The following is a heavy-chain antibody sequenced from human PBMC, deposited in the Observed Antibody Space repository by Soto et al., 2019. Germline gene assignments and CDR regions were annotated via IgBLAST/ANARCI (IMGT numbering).Heavy chain of an antibody. CDR1: GYTLSSYD. J-gene: IGHJ6*02. V-gene: IGHV1-8*01. Sequence: ASVTVSCKASGYTLSSYDINWVRQETGQGLEWMGWMNPKSGHTGSAQKFQGRFTISRDNSKSTLYLQMNSLRAEDTALYYCAKGRSYYYYGVDVWGQGTTVTVSS. CDR2: MNPKSGHT. CDR3: AKGRSYYYYGVDV.